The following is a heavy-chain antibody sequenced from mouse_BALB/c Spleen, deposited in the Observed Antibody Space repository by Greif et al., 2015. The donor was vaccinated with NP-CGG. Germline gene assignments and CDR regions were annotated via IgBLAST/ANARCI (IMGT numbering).Heavy chain of an antibody. CDR1: GYTFTSYY. CDR3: TRWDDYVYFDY. D-gene: IGHD2-4*01. V-gene: IGHV1S81*02. J-gene: IGHJ2*01. CDR2: INPSNGGT. Sequence: QVQLQQPGAELVKPGASVKLSCKASGYTFTSYYMYWVKQRPGQGLEWIGEINPSNGGTNFNEKFKSKATLTVDKSSSTAYMQLSSLTSEDSAVYYCTRWDDYVYFDYWGQGTTLTVSS.